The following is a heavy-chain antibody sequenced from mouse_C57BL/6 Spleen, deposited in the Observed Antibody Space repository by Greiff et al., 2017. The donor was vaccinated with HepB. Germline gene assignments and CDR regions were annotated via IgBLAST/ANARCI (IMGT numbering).Heavy chain of an antibody. Sequence: EVQLQQSGPELVKPGASVKISCKASGYSFTGYYMNWVKQSPEKSLEWIGEINPSTGGTTYNQKFKVKATLTVDKSSSTAYMQLKSLTSEDSAVYYCAVGDYGSSSFAYWGQGTLVTVSA. D-gene: IGHD1-1*01. CDR2: INPSTGGT. V-gene: IGHV1-42*01. J-gene: IGHJ3*01. CDR1: GYSFTGYY. CDR3: AVGDYGSSSFAY.